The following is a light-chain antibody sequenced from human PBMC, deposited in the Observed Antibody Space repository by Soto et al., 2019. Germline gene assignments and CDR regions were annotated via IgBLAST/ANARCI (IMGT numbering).Light chain of an antibody. Sequence: EVVLTQSPGTLSLSPGGRATLSCRASQSVSSNYLAWYQQKLGQAPRLLIFAASSRATGIPDRFSGSGSGTEFTLTISSLQSEDFAVYYCEQYNSWPPLYTFGQGTKLEIK. CDR1: QSVSSNY. J-gene: IGKJ2*01. CDR2: AAS. V-gene: IGKV3-20*01. CDR3: EQYNSWPPLYT.